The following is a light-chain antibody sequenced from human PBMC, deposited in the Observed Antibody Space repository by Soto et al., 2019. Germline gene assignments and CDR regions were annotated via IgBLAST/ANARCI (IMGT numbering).Light chain of an antibody. J-gene: IGKJ5*01. CDR3: QQYGTSAIT. CDR2: GAS. Sequence: EIILTQSPATLSVSPWERVTLSCRASQSISDTLAWYQQKPGQAPRLLIYGASGRATGVPDRFSGSGSGTDFTLTIDRLEPEDFAVYYCQQYGTSAITFGQGSRLEIK. CDR1: QSISDT. V-gene: IGKV3-20*01.